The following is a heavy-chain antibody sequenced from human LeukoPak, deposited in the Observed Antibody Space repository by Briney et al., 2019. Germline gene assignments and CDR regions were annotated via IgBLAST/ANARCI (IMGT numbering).Heavy chain of an antibody. CDR3: ARNPGNWGEVYYFDH. Sequence: PGGSLRLSCAASGFTVSSNYMSWVRQAPGKGLEWVSVMYSGGSTYYADSVKGRFTISRDNSKNTVHLQMNSLRAEDTAVYYCARNPGNWGEVYYFDHWGQGTLVTVSS. J-gene: IGHJ4*02. V-gene: IGHV3-53*01. CDR1: GFTVSSNY. D-gene: IGHD7-27*01. CDR2: MYSGGST.